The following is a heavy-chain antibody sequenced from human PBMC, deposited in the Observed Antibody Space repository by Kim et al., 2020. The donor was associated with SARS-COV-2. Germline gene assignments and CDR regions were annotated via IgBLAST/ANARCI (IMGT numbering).Heavy chain of an antibody. D-gene: IGHD6-25*01. CDR3: ARDTPVDSSGGPHPFDY. V-gene: IGHV1-69*01. J-gene: IGHJ4*02. Sequence: FQRRVTITADESTSTAYMELSSLRSEDTAVYYCARDTPVDSSGGPHPFDYWGQGTLVTVSS.